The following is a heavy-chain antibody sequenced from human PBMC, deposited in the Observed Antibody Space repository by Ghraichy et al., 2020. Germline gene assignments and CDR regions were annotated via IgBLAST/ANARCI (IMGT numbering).Heavy chain of an antibody. J-gene: IGHJ4*02. CDR1: GGSFSGYY. CDR2: INHSGST. Sequence: SETLSLTCAVYGGSFSGYYWSWIRQPPGKGLEWIGEINHSGSTNYNPSLKSRVTISVDTSKNQFSLKLSSVTAADTAVYYCASLKWLAVFDYWGQGTLVTVSS. CDR3: ASLKWLAVFDY. D-gene: IGHD6-19*01. V-gene: IGHV4-34*01.